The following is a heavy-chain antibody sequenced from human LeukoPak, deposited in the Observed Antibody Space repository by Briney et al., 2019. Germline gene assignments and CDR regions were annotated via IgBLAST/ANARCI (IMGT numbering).Heavy chain of an antibody. CDR3: AGLSSSSKSLDY. D-gene: IGHD6-6*01. CDR2: ISSSSSYI. CDR1: GFTFSSYS. V-gene: IGHV3-21*01. Sequence: GGSLRLSCAASGFTFSSYSMNWVRQAPGKGLEWVSSISSSSSYICYADSVKGRFTISRDNAKNSLYLQMNSLRAEDTAVYYCAGLSSSSKSLDYWGQGTLVTVSS. J-gene: IGHJ4*02.